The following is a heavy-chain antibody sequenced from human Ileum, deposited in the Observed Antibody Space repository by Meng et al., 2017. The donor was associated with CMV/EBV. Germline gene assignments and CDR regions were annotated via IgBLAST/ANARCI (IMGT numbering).Heavy chain of an antibody. CDR1: SGAISDRCYY. D-gene: IGHD2-2*01. V-gene: IGHV4-39*07. J-gene: IGHJ5*02. CDR3: ARERYQLRNWFDP. Sequence: SSGAISDRCYYWGWIRQPPGQGLEWIGSIYYSGNTYYNPSLKSRVTISLDTSKNQFSLKLSSVTAADTAVYYCARERYQLRNWFDPWGQGTLVTVSS. CDR2: IYYSGNT.